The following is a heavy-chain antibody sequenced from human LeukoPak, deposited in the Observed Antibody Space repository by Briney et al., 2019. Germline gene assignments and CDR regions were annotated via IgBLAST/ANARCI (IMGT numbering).Heavy chain of an antibody. CDR2: IKQDGSEK. CDR1: GFTFSSYW. CDR3: ARLPSLRFLAPDC. V-gene: IGHV3-7*01. J-gene: IGHJ4*02. D-gene: IGHD3-3*01. Sequence: PGGSLRLSCAASGFTFSSYWMSWVRQAPGKGLEWVANIKQDGSEKYYVDSVKGRFTISRDNAKNSLYLQMNSLRAEDTAVYYCARLPSLRFLAPDCWGQGTLVTVSS.